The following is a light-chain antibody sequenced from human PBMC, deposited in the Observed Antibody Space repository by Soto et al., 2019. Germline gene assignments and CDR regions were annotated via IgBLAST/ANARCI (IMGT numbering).Light chain of an antibody. Sequence: QPVLTQPPSVSGAPGQRVTISCTGSSSNIRAGYDVHWYQQLPGTAPKLLIYGNSNRPSGVPDRFSGSKSSTSASLAITGLQADDEADYYCQSYDSSRSVLFGGGTKLTVL. CDR3: QSYDSSRSVL. J-gene: IGLJ2*01. CDR1: SSNIRAGYD. CDR2: GNS. V-gene: IGLV1-40*01.